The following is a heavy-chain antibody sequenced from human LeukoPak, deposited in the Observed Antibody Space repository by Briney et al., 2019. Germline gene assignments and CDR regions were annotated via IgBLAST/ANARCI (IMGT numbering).Heavy chain of an antibody. V-gene: IGHV4-39*07. D-gene: IGHD6-19*01. CDR1: GGSISSSSYY. J-gene: IGHJ5*02. Sequence: SETLSLTCTVSGGSISSSSYYWGWIRQPPGKGLEWIGSIYYSGSTYYNPSLKSRVTISVDTSKNQFSLKLSSVTAADTAVYYCARDLGAVAEGNWFDPWGQGTLVTVSS. CDR3: ARDLGAVAEGNWFDP. CDR2: IYYSGST.